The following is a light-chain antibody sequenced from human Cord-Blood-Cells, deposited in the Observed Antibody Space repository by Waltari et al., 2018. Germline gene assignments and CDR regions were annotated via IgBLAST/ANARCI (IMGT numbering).Light chain of an antibody. J-gene: IGKJ2*01. CDR1: QSLLHSNGYNY. V-gene: IGKV2-28*01. CDR2: LXS. Sequence: DIVMTQSPLSLPVTPGEPASISCRSSQSLLHSNGYNYLDWYLQKPGQSPQLLXYLXSNRXXXXXXRFSGSGSGTDFTLKISRVEAEDVGVYYCMQALQTPYTFGQGTKLEIK. CDR3: MQALQTPYT.